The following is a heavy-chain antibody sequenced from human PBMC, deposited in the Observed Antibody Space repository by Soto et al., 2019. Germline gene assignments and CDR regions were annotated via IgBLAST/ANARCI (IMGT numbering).Heavy chain of an antibody. Sequence: SETLSLTCAVYGGSFSGYYWSWIRQPPGKGLEWIGEINHSGSTNYNPSLKSRVTISVDTSKNQFSLKLSSVTAADTAVYYCARGPLNNWELPTPMEDYWGQGTLVTVSS. D-gene: IGHD1-26*01. CDR1: GGSFSGYY. CDR3: ARGPLNNWELPTPMEDY. J-gene: IGHJ4*02. V-gene: IGHV4-34*01. CDR2: INHSGST.